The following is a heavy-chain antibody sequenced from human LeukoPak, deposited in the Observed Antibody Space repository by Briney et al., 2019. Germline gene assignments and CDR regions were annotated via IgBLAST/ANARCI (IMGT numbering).Heavy chain of an antibody. Sequence: SETLSLACTASGYSISSGYYWGWIRQPPGKGLEWIGSIYHSGSTYYNPSLKSRVTISVDTSKNQFSLKLSSVTAADTAVYYCARTTESVNFWFDPWGQGTLVTVSS. CDR1: GYSISSGYY. V-gene: IGHV4-38-2*02. CDR3: ARTTESVNFWFDP. D-gene: IGHD1-1*01. CDR2: IYHSGST. J-gene: IGHJ5*02.